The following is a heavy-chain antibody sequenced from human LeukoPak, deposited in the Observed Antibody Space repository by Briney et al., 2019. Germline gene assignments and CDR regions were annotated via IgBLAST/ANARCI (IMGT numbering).Heavy chain of an antibody. CDR3: AKDPGGWLVRAAGY. Sequence: GGSLRLSCAASGFTFSSNWMHWVRQAPGKGLEWVAVIWFDGSNKYYVDSVKGRFTISRDNSKNTLYVQMNSLRAEDTAVYYCAKDPGGWLVRAAGYWGQGTQVTVSS. D-gene: IGHD6-19*01. CDR1: GFTFSSNW. CDR2: IWFDGSNK. V-gene: IGHV3-33*06. J-gene: IGHJ4*02.